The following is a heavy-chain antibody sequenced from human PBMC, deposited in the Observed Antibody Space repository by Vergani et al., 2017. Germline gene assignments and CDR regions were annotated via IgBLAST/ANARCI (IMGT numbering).Heavy chain of an antibody. V-gene: IGHV4-61*02. CDR2: IHSSGTT. J-gene: IGHJ5*02. CDR1: GGSITSGSFS. Sequence: QVQLHESGPGLVKPSQTLSLTCTVSGGSITSGSFSWSWIRQPAGKGLEWIGRIHSSGTTNYNPSLKSRVTLSGDTSKNQLSLRMTSVTAADTAVYYCARDSWTSELRGVYWFDTWGQGTLVSVSS. CDR3: ARDSWTSELRGVYWFDT. D-gene: IGHD3-10*01.